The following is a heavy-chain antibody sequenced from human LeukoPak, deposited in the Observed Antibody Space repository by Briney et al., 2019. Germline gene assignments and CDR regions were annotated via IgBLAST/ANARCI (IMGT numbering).Heavy chain of an antibody. J-gene: IGHJ4*02. Sequence: GGALRLSCAAPGFTFRSYVMNWVREAPGKGLGWGSYIISRGSTIYYADSVKGRFTISRDNAKNSQSLQMNNRRAENPPLYKCASDPATVAGTPNLDYWGQGTLVIVYS. CDR1: GFTFRSYV. D-gene: IGHD6-19*01. V-gene: IGHV3-48*03. CDR3: ASDPATVAGTPNLDY. CDR2: IISRGSTI.